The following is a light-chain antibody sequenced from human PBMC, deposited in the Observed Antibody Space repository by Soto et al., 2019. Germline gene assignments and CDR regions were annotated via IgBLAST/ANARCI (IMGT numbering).Light chain of an antibody. CDR2: EVS. J-gene: IGLJ1*01. V-gene: IGLV2-14*01. CDR1: SSDVGGYNY. CDR3: SSYTSRSTLV. Sequence: QSALTQPASVSGSPGQSITISCTGTSSDVGGYNYVSWYQQHPGKAPKLMIYEVSNRPSGVSNRFSGSKSGNTASLTISGLQAEDEADYHCSSYTSRSTLVLGTGTKLTVL.